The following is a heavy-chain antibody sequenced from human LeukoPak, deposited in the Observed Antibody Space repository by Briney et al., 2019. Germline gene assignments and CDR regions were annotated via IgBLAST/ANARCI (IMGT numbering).Heavy chain of an antibody. CDR3: ARVEPYSYYFGMDV. D-gene: IGHD1-26*01. CDR1: GGSISTYY. CDR2: IHDTGST. J-gene: IGHJ6*02. Sequence: SKTLSLTCTVSGGSISTYYWSWIRQSPGKGLDWIGYIHDTGSTNYNPSLKSRVSISVDRSKSQFSLHLSSVTAADTAVYFCARVEPYSYYFGMDVWGRGTTVTVSS. V-gene: IGHV4-59*08.